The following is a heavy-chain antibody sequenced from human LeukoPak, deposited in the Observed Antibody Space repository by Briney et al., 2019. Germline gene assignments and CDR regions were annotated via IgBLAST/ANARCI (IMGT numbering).Heavy chain of an antibody. CDR3: ARARVPGGFDI. V-gene: IGHV3-48*03. Sequence: GGSLRLSCAASGFTFRSYEMNWVRQAPGKGLEWVSYISNTGSTIHYADSVKGRFTISRDNARESLDLQMNSLRADDTAVYYCARARVPGGFDIWGQGTMVTVSS. CDR2: ISNTGSTI. J-gene: IGHJ3*02. D-gene: IGHD3-10*01. CDR1: GFTFRSYE.